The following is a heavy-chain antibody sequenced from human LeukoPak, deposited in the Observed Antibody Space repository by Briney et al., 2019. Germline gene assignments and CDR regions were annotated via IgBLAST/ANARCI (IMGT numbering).Heavy chain of an antibody. CDR1: GFTFSSYA. CDR2: ISGSGGST. D-gene: IGHD5-18*01. V-gene: IGHV3-23*01. CDR3: AKDRIQLCCFDY. Sequence: HPGGSLRLSCAASGFTFSSYAMSWVRQAPGKGLEWVSAISGSGGSTYYADSVKGRFTISRDNSKNTLYLQMNSLRAEDTAVYYCAKDRIQLCCFDYWGQGTLVTVSS. J-gene: IGHJ4*02.